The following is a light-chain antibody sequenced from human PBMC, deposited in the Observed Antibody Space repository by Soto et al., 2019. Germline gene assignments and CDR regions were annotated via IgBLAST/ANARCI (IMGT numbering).Light chain of an antibody. CDR3: QQRSL. Sequence: IVLTQPPGTLSLSPWERATLSCRASQSVSSYLAWYQQKPGQAPRLLIYDASNRATGIPARFSGSGAGTDFTLTISSLEPEDVAVYYCQQRSLFGPGTKVDIK. V-gene: IGKV3-11*01. CDR2: DAS. J-gene: IGKJ3*01. CDR1: QSVSSY.